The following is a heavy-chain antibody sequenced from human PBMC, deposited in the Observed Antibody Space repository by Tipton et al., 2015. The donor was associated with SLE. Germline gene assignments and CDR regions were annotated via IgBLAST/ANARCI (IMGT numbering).Heavy chain of an antibody. Sequence: LRLSCTVSGGSIRSSRHFWGWIRQPPGKGLEWIGVLYYSGSTYYNPSLKSRVTISVDTSKNQFSLKLSSVTAADTAVYYCARAGGGDSNWFDPWGQGTLVTVSS. CDR3: ARAGGGDSNWFDP. D-gene: IGHD2-21*01. V-gene: IGHV4-39*07. CDR1: GGSIRSSRHF. CDR2: LYYSGST. J-gene: IGHJ5*02.